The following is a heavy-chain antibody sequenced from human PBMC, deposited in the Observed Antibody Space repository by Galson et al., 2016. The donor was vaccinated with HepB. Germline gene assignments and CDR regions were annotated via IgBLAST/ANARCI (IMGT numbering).Heavy chain of an antibody. Sequence: SLRLSCAASGFTFSGSAMHWVRQASGKGLEWVGRIRSKAKSYATAYAASVKGRFTISRDDSKKTAYLQMNSLKTEDTAVYYCTGRAAGDPSDYWGQGTLVTVSS. J-gene: IGHJ4*02. CDR1: GFTFSGSA. V-gene: IGHV3-73*01. D-gene: IGHD7-27*01. CDR3: TGRAAGDPSDY. CDR2: IRSKAKSYAT.